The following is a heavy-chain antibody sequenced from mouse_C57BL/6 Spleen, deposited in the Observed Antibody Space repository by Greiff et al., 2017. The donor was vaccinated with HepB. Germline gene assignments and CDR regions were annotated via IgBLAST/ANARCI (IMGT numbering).Heavy chain of an antibody. J-gene: IGHJ3*01. CDR2: IYPGDGDT. Sequence: VQLQQSGPELVKPGASVKISCKASGYAFSSSWMNWVKQRPGKGLEWIGRIYPGDGDTNYNGKFKGKATLTADKSSSTAYMQLSSLTSEDSAVYFCARETPEFAYWGQGTLVTVSA. CDR3: ARETPEFAY. CDR1: GYAFSSSW. V-gene: IGHV1-82*01.